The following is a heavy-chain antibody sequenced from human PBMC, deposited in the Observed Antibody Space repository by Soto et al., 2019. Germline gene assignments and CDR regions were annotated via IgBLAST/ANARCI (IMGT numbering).Heavy chain of an antibody. CDR1: GDRVCSSSAA. V-gene: IGHV6-1*01. CDR2: TYYRSKWYN. CDR3: ARDHDLQDDAFDI. D-gene: IGHD1-1*01. J-gene: IGHJ3*02. Sequence: SQTLSITCDLCGDRVCSSSAAWNWIKKSPSRGLEWLGRTYYRSKWYNDYAVSVKSRITLNPDTSKNQFSLQLNSVTPEDTAVYYCARDHDLQDDAFDIWGQGTMVTVSS.